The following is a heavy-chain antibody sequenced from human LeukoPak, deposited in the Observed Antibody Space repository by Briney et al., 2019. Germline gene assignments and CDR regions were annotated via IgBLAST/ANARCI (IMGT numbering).Heavy chain of an antibody. V-gene: IGHV4-31*03. Sequence: SETLSLTCTVSGDSISSSGYFWSWIRQSPIKGLEWIGYIYYTGSAYYNPSLKSRVTISVDTSENNLSLKLDSVTATDTAVYYCARGSEYYDYWGQGTLVTVSS. CDR2: IYYTGSA. J-gene: IGHJ4*02. CDR1: GDSISSSGYF. CDR3: ARGSEYYDY.